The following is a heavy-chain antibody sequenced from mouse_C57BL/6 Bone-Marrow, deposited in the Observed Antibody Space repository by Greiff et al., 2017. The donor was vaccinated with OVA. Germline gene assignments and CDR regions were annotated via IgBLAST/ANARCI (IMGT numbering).Heavy chain of an antibody. D-gene: IGHD1-1*01. CDR3: ARHYYGSSYAMDY. CDR2: ISSGGSYT. V-gene: IGHV5-6*01. CDR1: GFTFSSYG. Sequence: VKLVESGGDLVKPGGSLKLSCAASGFTFSSYGMSWVRQTPDKRLEWVATISSGGSYTYYPDSVKGRFTISRDNAKNTLYLQRSSLKSEDTAMYYCARHYYGSSYAMDYWGQGTSVTVSS. J-gene: IGHJ4*01.